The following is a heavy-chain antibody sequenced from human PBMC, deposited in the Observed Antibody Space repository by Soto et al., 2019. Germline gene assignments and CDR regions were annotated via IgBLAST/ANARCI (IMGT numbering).Heavy chain of an antibody. Sequence: LRLSCAASGFTFSTYAMNWVRQAPGKGLEWVSGISGSDDGTYYADSVKGRFTISRDNSRSTLYLQMNSLRAEDTAIYYCAKDGLFLEVPPASLSYWGQGTLVTVSS. V-gene: IGHV3-23*01. J-gene: IGHJ4*02. CDR3: AKDGLFLEVPPASLSY. CDR1: GFTFSTYA. D-gene: IGHD2-2*01. CDR2: ISGSDDGT.